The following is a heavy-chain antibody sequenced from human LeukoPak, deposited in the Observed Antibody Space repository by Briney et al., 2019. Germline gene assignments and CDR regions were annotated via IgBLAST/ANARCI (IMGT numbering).Heavy chain of an antibody. D-gene: IGHD2-8*01. Sequence: PSETLSLTCAVYGGSFSGYYWSWIRQPPGKGLEWIGEINHNGSTNYNPSLKSRVTISVDTSKNQFSLKLSSVTAADTAVYYCARSLIYCTNGVCYPNWFDPWGQGTLVTVSS. CDR2: INHNGST. CDR3: ARSLIYCTNGVCYPNWFDP. V-gene: IGHV4-34*01. CDR1: GGSFSGYY. J-gene: IGHJ5*02.